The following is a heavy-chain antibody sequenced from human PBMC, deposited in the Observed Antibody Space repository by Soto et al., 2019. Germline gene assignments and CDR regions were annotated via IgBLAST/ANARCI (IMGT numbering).Heavy chain of an antibody. D-gene: IGHD2-15*01. Sequence: GGSLRLSCAASGFTFSSYSMNWVRQAPGKGLEWVSSISSSSSYIYYADSVKGRFTISRDNAKNSLYLQMNSLRAEATAVYYCARDGRGLYSVWGQGTLVTVSS. J-gene: IGHJ4*02. CDR1: GFTFSSYS. CDR3: ARDGRGLYSV. CDR2: ISSSSSYI. V-gene: IGHV3-21*01.